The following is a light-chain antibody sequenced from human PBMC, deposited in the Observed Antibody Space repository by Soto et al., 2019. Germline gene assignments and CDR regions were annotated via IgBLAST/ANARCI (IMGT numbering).Light chain of an antibody. CDR1: SGSVSTSYY. J-gene: IGLJ3*02. CDR3: VLYMGRGIWV. V-gene: IGLV8-61*01. Sequence: QTVVTQEPSFSVSPGGTVTLTCGLNSGSVSTSYYPSWYQQTPGQAPRTLIYSTNTRSSGVPDRFSGSILGNKAALTITGAQADDESHYYCVLYMGRGIWVFGGGTKLTVL. CDR2: STN.